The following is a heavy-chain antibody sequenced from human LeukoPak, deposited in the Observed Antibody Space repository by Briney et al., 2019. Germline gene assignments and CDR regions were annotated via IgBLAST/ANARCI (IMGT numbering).Heavy chain of an antibody. CDR1: GFTFSSYA. V-gene: IGHV3-30-3*01. CDR3: ASARPQAGTLYY. Sequence: GGSLRLSCAASGFTFSSYAMHWVRQAPGKGLEWVAVISYDGSNKYYADSVKGRFTISRDNSKNTLYLQMNSLRAEDTAVYCCASARPQAGTLYYWGQGTLVTVSS. J-gene: IGHJ4*02. CDR2: ISYDGSNK. D-gene: IGHD6-13*01.